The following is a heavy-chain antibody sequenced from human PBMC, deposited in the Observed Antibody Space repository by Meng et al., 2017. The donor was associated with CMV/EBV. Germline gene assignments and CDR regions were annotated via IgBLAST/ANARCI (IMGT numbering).Heavy chain of an antibody. CDR1: GGSISSSSYY. CDR3: ARDPSLRWIDY. D-gene: IGHD4-23*01. J-gene: IGHJ4*02. V-gene: IGHV4-39*07. CDR2: IYYSGST. Sequence: QLQLQESGQGLVKPSETLSLTCTVSGGSISSSSYYWGWIRQPPGKGLEWIGSIYYSGSTYYNPSLKSRVTISVGTSKNQFSLKLSSVTAADTAVYYCARDPSLRWIDYWGQGTLVTVSS.